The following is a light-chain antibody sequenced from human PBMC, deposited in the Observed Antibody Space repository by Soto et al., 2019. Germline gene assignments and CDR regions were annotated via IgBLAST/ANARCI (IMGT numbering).Light chain of an antibody. CDR1: STNIGRNS. Sequence: QTVVTQPPSASGTPGQRVSISCSGSSTNIGRNSISWYQNLPGTAPKLLIYTNNQRPSWVPARFSGSKSGTSASLAISGLQSEDEADYYCAAWDDSLSGWVFGGGTKLTVL. J-gene: IGLJ3*02. V-gene: IGLV1-44*01. CDR3: AAWDDSLSGWV. CDR2: TNN.